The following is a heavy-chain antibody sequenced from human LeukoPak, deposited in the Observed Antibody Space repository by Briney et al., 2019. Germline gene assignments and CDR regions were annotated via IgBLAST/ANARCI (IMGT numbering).Heavy chain of an antibody. J-gene: IGHJ5*02. D-gene: IGHD3-22*01. CDR1: GYSISSGYY. CDR2: IYTSGST. CDR3: ARDHPPHYYDSSGYYYEGWFDP. Sequence: SETLSLTCTVSGYSISSGYYWGWIRQPPGKGLEWIGLIYTSGSTNYNPSLKSRVTMSVDTSKNQFSLKLSSVTAADTAVYYCARDHPPHYYDSSGYYYEGWFDPWGQGTLVTVSS. V-gene: IGHV4-38-2*02.